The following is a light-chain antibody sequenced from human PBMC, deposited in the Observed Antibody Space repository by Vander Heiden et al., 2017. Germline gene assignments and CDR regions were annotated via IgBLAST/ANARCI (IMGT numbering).Light chain of an antibody. CDR3: SSYTSSATADVV. J-gene: IGLJ2*01. V-gene: IGLV2-14*03. CDR1: SRAVGGYNF. Sequence: QSALTQPASVSGSPEHSITISCTGTSRAVGGYNFVSWYQQHPGKAPKLLIHAVSDRPSGVSNRFSGSKSGNTASLTISGLQAEDEGNYYCSSYTSSATADVVFGGGTKLTVL. CDR2: AVS.